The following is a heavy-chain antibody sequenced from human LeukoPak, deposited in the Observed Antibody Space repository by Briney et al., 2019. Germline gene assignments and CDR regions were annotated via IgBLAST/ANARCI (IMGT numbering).Heavy chain of an antibody. V-gene: IGHV3-23*01. D-gene: IGHD3-10*01. CDR1: GFTFSSYA. Sequence: GGSLRLSCAASGFTFSSYAISWVRQAPGKGLEWVSGISGSGGNTYYADSVKGRFTISRDNSKNTLYLQMNSLRAEDTAVYYCAKARPWFGEGLDYWGQGTLVTVSS. CDR3: AKARPWFGEGLDY. CDR2: ISGSGGNT. J-gene: IGHJ4*02.